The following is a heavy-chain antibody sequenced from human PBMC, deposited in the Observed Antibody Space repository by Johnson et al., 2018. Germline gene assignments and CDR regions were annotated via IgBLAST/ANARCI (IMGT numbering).Heavy chain of an antibody. V-gene: IGHV1-69*12. CDR2: IIPIFGTG. CDR3: ARAGTMIYGMDV. CDR1: GGTFSIYA. J-gene: IGHJ6*02. D-gene: IGHD1-1*01. Sequence: QVQLVQSVAEVKEPGSSVKLSCKASGGTFSIYAISWVRQDPGQGLEWMGGIIPIFGTGKYAPKFQGRVTITADESTSTASMELSSLRSEDTAVYYSARAGTMIYGMDVWGQGTTVTVSS.